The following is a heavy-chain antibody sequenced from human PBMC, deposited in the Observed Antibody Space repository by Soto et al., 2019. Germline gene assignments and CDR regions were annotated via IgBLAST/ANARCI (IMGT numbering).Heavy chain of an antibody. J-gene: IGHJ6*02. CDR2: IIPIFGTA. D-gene: IGHD1-26*01. V-gene: IGHV1-69*13. CDR3: ARDLRMGGSPSYYYYGMDV. CDR1: GGTFSSYA. Sequence: SVEVSCKASGGTFSSYAISWVRQAPGQGLEWMGGIIPIFGTANYAQKFQGRVTITADESTSTAYMELSSLRSEDTAVYYCARDLRMGGSPSYYYYGMDVWGQGTTVTVSS.